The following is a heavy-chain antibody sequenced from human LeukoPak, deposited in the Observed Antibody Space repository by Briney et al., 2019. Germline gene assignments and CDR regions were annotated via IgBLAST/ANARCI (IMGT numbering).Heavy chain of an antibody. Sequence: SETLSLTCTVSGGSISSYYWSWIRQPPGKGLEWIGYIYYSGSTNYNPSLKSRVTISVDTSKNQFSLKLSSVTAADTAVYYCATGYTSMVIDYWGQGTLSPSPQ. CDR3: ATGYTSMVIDY. D-gene: IGHD5-18*01. CDR2: IYYSGST. J-gene: IGHJ4*02. CDR1: GGSISSYY. V-gene: IGHV4-59*01.